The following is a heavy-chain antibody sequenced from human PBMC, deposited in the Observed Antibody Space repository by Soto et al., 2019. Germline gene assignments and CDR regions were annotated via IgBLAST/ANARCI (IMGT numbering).Heavy chain of an antibody. Sequence: PGGSLRLSCAASGFPFTNAWMSWFRQVPGKGLEWVTAISDAGTSTYYADYVKGRFTVSRDNSKNTLYLQMSSLRAEDTAVYYCAKDISSGWTKNWFAPWGQGTLVTVSS. CDR1: GFPFTNAW. CDR2: ISDAGTST. V-gene: IGHV3-23*01. D-gene: IGHD6-19*01. CDR3: AKDISSGWTKNWFAP. J-gene: IGHJ5*02.